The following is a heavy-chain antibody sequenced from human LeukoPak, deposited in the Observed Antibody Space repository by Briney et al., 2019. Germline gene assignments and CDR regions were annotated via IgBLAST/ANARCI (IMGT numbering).Heavy chain of an antibody. CDR3: ARRWLYFDY. V-gene: IGHV4-39*01. J-gene: IGHJ4*02. Sequence: SETLSLTCTVSGGSISSSSYYWGWIRQPPGKGLEWIGSIYYSGSTYYNPSLKSRVTVSVDTSKNQFSLKLSSVTAADTAVYYCARRWLYFDYWGQGTLVTVSS. CDR2: IYYSGST. D-gene: IGHD5-24*01. CDR1: GGSISSSSYY.